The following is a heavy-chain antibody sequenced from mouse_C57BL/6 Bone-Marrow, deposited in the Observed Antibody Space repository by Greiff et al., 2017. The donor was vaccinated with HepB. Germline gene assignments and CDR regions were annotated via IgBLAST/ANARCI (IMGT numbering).Heavy chain of an antibody. CDR2: IYPGSGST. Sequence: QVQLQQPGAELVKPGASVKMSCKASGYTFTSYWITWVKQRPGQGLEWIGDIYPGSGSTNYNEKFKSKATLTVDTSSSTAYMQLSSLTSEDSAVYYCARQLRLVAYFDYWGQGTTLTVSS. CDR1: GYTFTSYW. CDR3: ARQLRLVAYFDY. V-gene: IGHV1-55*01. J-gene: IGHJ2*01. D-gene: IGHD3-2*02.